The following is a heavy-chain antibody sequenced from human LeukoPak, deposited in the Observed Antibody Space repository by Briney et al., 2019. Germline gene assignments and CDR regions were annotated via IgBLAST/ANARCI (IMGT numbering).Heavy chain of an antibody. CDR2: IIPILGIA. CDR1: GGTFSSYA. D-gene: IGHD6-19*01. V-gene: IGHV1-69*04. CDR3: ANEGGSQYSRGWPDY. Sequence: ASVKVSCKASGGTFSSYAISWVRQAPGQGLEWMGRIIPILGIANYAQKFQGRVTITADKSTSTAYMELSSLRSEDTAVYYCANEGGSQYSRGWPDYWGQGTLVTVSS. J-gene: IGHJ4*02.